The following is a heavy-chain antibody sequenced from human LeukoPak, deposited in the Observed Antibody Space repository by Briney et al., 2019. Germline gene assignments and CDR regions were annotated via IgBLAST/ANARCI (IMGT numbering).Heavy chain of an antibody. CDR1: GFTFSIYA. J-gene: IGHJ4*02. D-gene: IGHD3-22*01. V-gene: IGHV3-23*01. CDR3: AKDRPNYYHDNGHYYRRGGDC. Sequence: PGGSLTLSCAASGFTFSIYAMSWVRQGTGKGLEWVSSTSSGGELTFYADSVKGRFTISRDNSKNTLYLQMNSLRAEDTAVYYCAKDRPNYYHDNGHYYRRGGDCWGQGTLVTVSS. CDR2: TSSGGELT.